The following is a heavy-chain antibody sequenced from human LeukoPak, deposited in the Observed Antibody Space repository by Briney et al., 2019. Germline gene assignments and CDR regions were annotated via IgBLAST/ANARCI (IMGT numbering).Heavy chain of an antibody. D-gene: IGHD2-2*01. J-gene: IGHJ4*02. CDR1: GFTFSSYA. V-gene: IGHV3-30-3*01. CDR3: ARPYRDQLPDY. Sequence: PGGSLRLSCAASGFTFSSYAMHWVRQAPGKGREGVAVISDDGSNKYYADSVKGRFTISRDNSKNTLDLQMNSLRAEDTAVYYCARPYRDQLPDYWGQGTLVTVSS. CDR2: ISDDGSNK.